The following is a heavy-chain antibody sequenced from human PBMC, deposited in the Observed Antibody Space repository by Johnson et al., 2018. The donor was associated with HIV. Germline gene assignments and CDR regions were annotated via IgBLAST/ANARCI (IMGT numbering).Heavy chain of an antibody. J-gene: IGHJ3*01. Sequence: QVQLVESGGGVVQPGRSLRLSCAASVFTFSSYAMHWVRQAPGKGLEWVAVISYDGSNKYYADSVKGRFTISRDNSKNTLYLQMNSLRAEDTAVYYGARDRFGSGRPNAFDLWGQGTMVTVSS. V-gene: IGHV3-30-3*01. D-gene: IGHD3-10*01. CDR3: ARDRFGSGRPNAFDL. CDR1: VFTFSSYA. CDR2: ISYDGSNK.